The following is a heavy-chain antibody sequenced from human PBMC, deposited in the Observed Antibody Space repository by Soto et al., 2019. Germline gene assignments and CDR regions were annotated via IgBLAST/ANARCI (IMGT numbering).Heavy chain of an antibody. CDR2: IIPIFGSA. J-gene: IGHJ4*02. V-gene: IGHV1-69*12. Sequence: QVQLVQSGAEVKKPGSSVKVSCKASGGRFSSDAISWVRQAPGQGLEWMGGIIPIFGSANYAQKFQGRASXXADESTSTAYMELSTLSSEDTAVYYCAKNSHYFDSWGQGTLVTVSS. CDR3: AKNSHYFDS. CDR1: GGRFSSDA.